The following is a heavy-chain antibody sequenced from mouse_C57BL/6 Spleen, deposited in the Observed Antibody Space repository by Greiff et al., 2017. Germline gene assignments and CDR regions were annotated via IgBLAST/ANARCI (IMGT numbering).Heavy chain of an antibody. D-gene: IGHD1-1*01. J-gene: IGHJ1*03. Sequence: QVHVKQSGPELVKPGASVKISCKASGYAFSSSWMNWVKQRPGKGLEWIGRIYPGDGDTNYNGKFKGKATLTADKSSSTAYMQLSSLTSEDSAVYFCAGYGSSDWYFDVWGTGTTVTVSS. CDR2: IYPGDGDT. V-gene: IGHV1-82*01. CDR1: GYAFSSSW. CDR3: AGYGSSDWYFDV.